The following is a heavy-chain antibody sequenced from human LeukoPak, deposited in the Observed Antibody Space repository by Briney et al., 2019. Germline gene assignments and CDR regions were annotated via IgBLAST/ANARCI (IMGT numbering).Heavy chain of an antibody. V-gene: IGHV3-30*02. CDR3: AKTHGPYCSGGSCLDYYYYMDV. Sequence: GGSLTLSCVASAFTFSNYGMHWFRQAPGKGLEWVAFIRYDGSNIYYADSVKGRFTISRDNSKNTLYLQMNSLRPEDTAVYFCAKTHGPYCSGGSCLDYYYYMDVWGKGTTVTVSS. CDR1: AFTFSNYG. CDR2: IRYDGSNI. D-gene: IGHD2-15*01. J-gene: IGHJ6*03.